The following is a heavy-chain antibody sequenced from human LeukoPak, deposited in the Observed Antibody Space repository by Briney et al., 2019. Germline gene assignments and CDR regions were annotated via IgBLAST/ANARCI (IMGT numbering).Heavy chain of an antibody. Sequence: PSETLSLTCTVSGGSISSSSYYWGWIRQPPGKGLEWIGSIYYSGSTYYNPSLKSRVTISVDTSKNQVSLKLSSVTAADTAVYYCARGGRDGSGSYPNWGQGTLVTVSS. D-gene: IGHD3-10*01. J-gene: IGHJ4*02. V-gene: IGHV4-39*01. CDR1: GGSISSSSYY. CDR3: ARGGRDGSGSYPN. CDR2: IYYSGST.